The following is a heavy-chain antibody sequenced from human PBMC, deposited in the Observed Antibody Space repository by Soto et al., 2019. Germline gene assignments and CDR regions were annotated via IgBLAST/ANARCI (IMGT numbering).Heavy chain of an antibody. J-gene: IGHJ4*02. Sequence: EVQLVESGGGLVKPGGSLRLSCAASGFTFSSYSMNWFRQAPGKGLEWVSSISSSSSYIYYADSVKGRFTISRDNAKNSLYLQMTSLRAEDTAVYYCAREVSKYSGYDFDYWGQGTRVTVSS. CDR1: GFTFSSYS. D-gene: IGHD5-12*01. V-gene: IGHV3-21*01. CDR3: AREVSKYSGYDFDY. CDR2: ISSSSSYI.